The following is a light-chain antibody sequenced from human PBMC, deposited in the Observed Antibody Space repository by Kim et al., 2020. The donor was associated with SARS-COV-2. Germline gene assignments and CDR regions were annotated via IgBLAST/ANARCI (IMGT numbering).Light chain of an antibody. CDR1: QGISNY. CDR2: AAS. V-gene: IGKV1-27*01. J-gene: IGKJ2*01. Sequence: SAAVGDRVTITCRASQGISNYLAWYQQKPGKVPKLLIYAASTLQSGVASRFSGSGSGTDFTLTISSLQPEDVATYYCQKYNSAPPTFGQGTKLEI. CDR3: QKYNSAPPT.